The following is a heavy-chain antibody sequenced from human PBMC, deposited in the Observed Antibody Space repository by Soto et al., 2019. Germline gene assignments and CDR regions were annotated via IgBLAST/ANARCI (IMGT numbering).Heavy chain of an antibody. V-gene: IGHV5-10-1*01. CDR3: ARSIVVVPGDAFDI. CDR1: GYSFTRYW. D-gene: IGHD2-2*01. Sequence: GASLKLSCTGSGYSFTRYWISWVRQMPGKGLEWMGRIDPSDSYTNYSPSFQGHVTISADKSISTAYLQWSSLKASDTAMYYCARSIVVVPGDAFDIWGQGTMVTVSS. J-gene: IGHJ3*02. CDR2: IDPSDSYT.